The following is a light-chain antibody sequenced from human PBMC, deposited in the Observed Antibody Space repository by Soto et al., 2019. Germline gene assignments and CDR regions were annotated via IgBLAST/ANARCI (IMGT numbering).Light chain of an antibody. J-gene: IGKJ2*01. CDR1: QDITNY. CDR3: QQYDNFPWT. Sequence: DIQMTQSPSSLSASVGDRVTITCQASQDITNYLSWYQQKPGKAPKLLIYDASNLETGVPSRFSGSGSGTDFTFAISSLQPEDIATYYCQQYDNFPWTFGQGTKLELK. V-gene: IGKV1-33*01. CDR2: DAS.